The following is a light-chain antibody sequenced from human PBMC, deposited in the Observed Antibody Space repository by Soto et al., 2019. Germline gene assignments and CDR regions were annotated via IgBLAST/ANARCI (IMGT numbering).Light chain of an antibody. V-gene: IGKV1-9*01. CDR2: AAS. Sequence: DIQFTQSPSFLSASVGDRVTITCRASQGISSYLAWYQQKPGKAPKLLIYAASTLQGGVPSRFSGSGSGTEFTLTISSLQPEDFATYYCQQLNSYPLTFGGGTKVDIK. CDR3: QQLNSYPLT. J-gene: IGKJ4*01. CDR1: QGISSY.